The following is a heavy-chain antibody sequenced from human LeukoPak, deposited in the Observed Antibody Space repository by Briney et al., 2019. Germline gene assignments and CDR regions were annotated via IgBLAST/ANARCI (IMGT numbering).Heavy chain of an antibody. CDR2: IYYIGST. CDR1: GASMSSHY. D-gene: IGHD6-6*01. CDR3: AKEGGPARPGLDS. Sequence: SETLSLTCTVSGASMSSHYWTWIRQDPGTGLEWIGNIYYIGSTSYNPALESRVTISLDTSNNQFSLKLTSVTAADTAVYYCAKEGGPARPGLDSWGQGTLVTVSS. J-gene: IGHJ4*02. V-gene: IGHV4-59*11.